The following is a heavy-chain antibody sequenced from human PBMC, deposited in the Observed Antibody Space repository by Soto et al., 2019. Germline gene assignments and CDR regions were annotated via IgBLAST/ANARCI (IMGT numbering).Heavy chain of an antibody. J-gene: IGHJ4*02. CDR2: IYYSGST. V-gene: IGHV4-31*03. Sequence: PSETLSLTCTVSGGSISSGGYYWSWIRQHPGKGLEWIGYIYYSGSTYYNPSLKSRVTISVDTSKNQFSLKLSSVTAADTAVYYCARDLNGEGTFGYWGQGTLVTGSS. D-gene: IGHD3-10*01. CDR3: ARDLNGEGTFGY. CDR1: GGSISSGGYY.